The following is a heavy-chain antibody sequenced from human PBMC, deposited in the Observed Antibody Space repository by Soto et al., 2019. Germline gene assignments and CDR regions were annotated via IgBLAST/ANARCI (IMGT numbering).Heavy chain of an antibody. CDR3: ARAGADASGGC. Sequence: PSETLSLTCTVSGGSMSSYYWTWLRQSPGRGLEWIGYISYSGSTYYNPSLKSRVTISADTSKNQFSLRMNSMIAADTAVYYCARAGADASGGCCGQGTLVTVSS. J-gene: IGHJ1*01. D-gene: IGHD3-16*01. V-gene: IGHV4-59*01. CDR2: ISYSGST. CDR1: GGSMSSYY.